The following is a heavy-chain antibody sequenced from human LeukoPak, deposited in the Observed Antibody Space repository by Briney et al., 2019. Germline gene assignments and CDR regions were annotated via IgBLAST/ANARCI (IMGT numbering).Heavy chain of an antibody. CDR2: INFSGNT. CDR1: GGSISSTSDY. Sequence: SETLSLTCTVPGGSISSTSDYWGWIRQPPGRGLEWIGSINFSGNTYYNPSLKSRVTISVDTSKNQFSLKVSSVTAADTAVYYCARSSSSLGMYWGQGALVTVSS. CDR3: ARSSSSLGMY. J-gene: IGHJ4*02. D-gene: IGHD1-14*01. V-gene: IGHV4-39*01.